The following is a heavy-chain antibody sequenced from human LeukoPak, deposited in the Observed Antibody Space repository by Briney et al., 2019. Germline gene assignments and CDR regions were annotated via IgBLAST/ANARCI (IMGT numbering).Heavy chain of an antibody. V-gene: IGHV3-30*04. CDR1: GFPFRTYS. Sequence: GGSLRLSCAASGFPFRTYSMHWVRQAPGKGLEWVAVISYDENNKYYTDSMKGRFTISRDNSKNTLYLQMNSLRAEDTAVYYCAKGRGWEASYYYYYMDVWGKGTTVTISS. CDR2: ISYDENNK. D-gene: IGHD1-26*01. J-gene: IGHJ6*03. CDR3: AKGRGWEASYYYYYMDV.